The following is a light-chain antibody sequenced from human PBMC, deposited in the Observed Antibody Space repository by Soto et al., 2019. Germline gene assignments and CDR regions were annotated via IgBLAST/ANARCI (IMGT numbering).Light chain of an antibody. CDR1: QSVRTY. Sequence: IVMTHSPATLSVSPGERATLACSASQSVRTYVDWYQQKAGQAPRLLIYDASNRATGIPDRFSGSGSGTDLNLTISSLEPEDFAVYFCQQRINLRSTFAGWTKV. V-gene: IGKV3-11*01. J-gene: IGKJ4*01. CDR3: QQRINLRST. CDR2: DAS.